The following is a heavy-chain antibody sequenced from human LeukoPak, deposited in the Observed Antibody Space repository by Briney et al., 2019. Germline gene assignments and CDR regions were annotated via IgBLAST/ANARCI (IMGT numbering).Heavy chain of an antibody. V-gene: IGHV4-59*11. D-gene: IGHD3-10*01. CDR1: GGSISPLY. CDR3: ARGGVAAKYYFDY. J-gene: IGHJ4*02. CDR2: IYYSGTT. Sequence: PSETLSLTCTVSGGSISPLYWGWIRQPPGKGLEFIGYIYYSGTTNHNPSLRSRVTLSVDTSKNQFSLKLSSVTAADTAVYYCARGGVAAKYYFDYWGPGTLVTVSS.